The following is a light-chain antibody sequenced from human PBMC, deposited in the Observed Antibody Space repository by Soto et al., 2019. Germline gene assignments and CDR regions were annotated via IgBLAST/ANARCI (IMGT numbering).Light chain of an antibody. Sequence: EIVLTQSPAALSVSLGDRVTLSCRASQSVSANLAWYQQRPGQAPRLLIYGASSRATGIPARFSGSGSGTDFTLTISSLEPEDFAVYYCHQRSSWPITFGQGTRLEI. CDR2: GAS. V-gene: IGKV3-11*01. J-gene: IGKJ5*01. CDR1: QSVSAN. CDR3: HQRSSWPIT.